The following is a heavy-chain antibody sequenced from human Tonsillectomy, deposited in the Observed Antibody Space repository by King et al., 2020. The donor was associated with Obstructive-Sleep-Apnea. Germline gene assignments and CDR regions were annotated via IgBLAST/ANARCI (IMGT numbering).Heavy chain of an antibody. CDR1: GFTFSSYT. CDR2: ISYDGSKK. V-gene: IGHV3-30*04. CDR3: AAISRDY. J-gene: IGHJ4*02. D-gene: IGHD2-2*01. Sequence: VQLVESGGGVVQPGRSLRLSCAASGFTFSSYTMHWVRQAPGKGLEWVTVISYDGSKKYSADSVKGRFTISRDNSKNTLYLQMNSLRVEDTAVYYCAAISRDYWGQGTLVTVSS.